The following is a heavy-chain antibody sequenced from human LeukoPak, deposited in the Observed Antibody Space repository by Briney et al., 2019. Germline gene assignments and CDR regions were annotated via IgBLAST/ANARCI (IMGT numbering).Heavy chain of an antibody. Sequence: PSETLSLTCAVYGGSFSGYYWSWIRQPPGKGLEWIGEINHSGSTNYNPSLKSRVTISVDTSKNQFSLKLSSVTAADTAVYYCAREAAEHYYYYGMDVWGQGTTVTVSS. J-gene: IGHJ6*02. V-gene: IGHV4-34*01. CDR1: GGSFSGYY. CDR2: INHSGST. CDR3: AREAAEHYYYYGMDV. D-gene: IGHD6-13*01.